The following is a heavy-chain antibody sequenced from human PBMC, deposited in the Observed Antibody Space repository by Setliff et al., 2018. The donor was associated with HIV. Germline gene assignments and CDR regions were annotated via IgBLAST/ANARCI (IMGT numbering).Heavy chain of an antibody. D-gene: IGHD3-10*01. V-gene: IGHV4-34*01. CDR3: ARYYYGSESYYSPLDL. CDR1: GASISGGDYY. Sequence: SETLSLTCTVFGASISGGDYYWSWIRQPPGKGLEWIGEINHSGSTNYNPSLKSRVTISVDTSKNQFSLKLSSVTAADTAVYYCARYYYGSESYYSPLDLWGQGTMVTVSS. CDR2: INHSGST. J-gene: IGHJ3*01.